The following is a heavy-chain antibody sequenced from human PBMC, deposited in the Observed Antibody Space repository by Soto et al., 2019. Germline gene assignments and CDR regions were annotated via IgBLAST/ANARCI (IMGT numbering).Heavy chain of an antibody. CDR3: ARDPRAYCSGGSCHGFAY. CDR2: ISAYNGNT. Sequence: ASVKVSCKASGYTFSSYHISWGRQAPGQRPEWMGWISAYNGNTNYAQKLQGRVTMTTDTSTSTAYMELRSLRSDDTAVYYCARDPRAYCSGGSCHGFAYWGQGTLVTVSS. V-gene: IGHV1-18*01. J-gene: IGHJ4*02. D-gene: IGHD2-15*01. CDR1: GYTFSSYH.